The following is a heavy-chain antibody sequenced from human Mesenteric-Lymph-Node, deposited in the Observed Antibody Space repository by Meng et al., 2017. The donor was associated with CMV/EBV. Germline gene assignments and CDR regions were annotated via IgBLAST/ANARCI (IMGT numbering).Heavy chain of an antibody. CDR3: AKMTGGSPYDFWSGYYGY. CDR1: GFTVSSDY. V-gene: IGHV3-66*02. J-gene: IGHJ4*02. CDR2: IHSNGNT. D-gene: IGHD3-3*01. Sequence: GESLKISCAASGFTVSSDYMNWVRQAPGKGLEWVSVIHSNGNTYYADSVKGRFTISRDNSKNTLFLQMNSLRAEDTAVYYCAKMTGGSPYDFWSGYYGYWGQGTLVTVSS.